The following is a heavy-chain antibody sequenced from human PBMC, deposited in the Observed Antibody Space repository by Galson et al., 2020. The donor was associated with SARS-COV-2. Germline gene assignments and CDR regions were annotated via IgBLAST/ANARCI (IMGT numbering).Heavy chain of an antibody. CDR3: ARRVVPAAFGM. Sequence: SQASETLSLTCALYGGSFSVYYWNWIRQSPGKGLEWIGDIHHSGSTKYNPSLESRVTISIDTSKNQVSLILSSVTAADTAKYYCARRVVPAAFGMWGQGTLVSVSS. CDR1: GGSFSVYY. CDR2: IHHSGST. V-gene: IGHV4-34*01. J-gene: IGHJ4*02. D-gene: IGHD2-2*01.